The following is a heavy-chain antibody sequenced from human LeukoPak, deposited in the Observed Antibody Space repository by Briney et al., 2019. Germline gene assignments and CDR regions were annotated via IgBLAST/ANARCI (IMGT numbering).Heavy chain of an antibody. Sequence: SETLSLPCTVSGGSISSYYWNWIRQPPGKGLEWIGYIYYSGNTNYTPSLKSRVATLVDTSKNQFSLMLSSVTAADTAVYYCAREYSSSSGRRAFDFWGQGTMVTVSS. CDR1: GGSISSYY. V-gene: IGHV4-59*08. D-gene: IGHD6-6*01. CDR3: AREYSSSSGRRAFDF. CDR2: IYYSGNT. J-gene: IGHJ3*01.